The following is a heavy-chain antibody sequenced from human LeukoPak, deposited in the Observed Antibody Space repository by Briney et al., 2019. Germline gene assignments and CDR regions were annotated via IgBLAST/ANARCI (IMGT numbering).Heavy chain of an antibody. CDR3: ASSTMIAPRLGTFDV. J-gene: IGHJ3*01. V-gene: IGHV3-7*01. CDR2: IKQDGSEK. D-gene: IGHD3-22*01. CDR1: GFTFSSYW. Sequence: PGGSLRLSCAASGFTFSSYWMSWVRQAPGKGLEWVANIKQDGSEKYYVDSVKGRFTISRDNAKNSLYLQMNSLRAEDTAVYYCASSTMIAPRLGTFDVWGQGTMVTVSS.